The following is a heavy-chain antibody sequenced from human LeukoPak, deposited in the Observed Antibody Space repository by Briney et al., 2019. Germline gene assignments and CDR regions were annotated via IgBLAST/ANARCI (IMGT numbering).Heavy chain of an antibody. CDR2: IWYDGSDK. CDR1: GFTFSSYG. D-gene: IGHD2-21*01. V-gene: IGHV3-33*01. CDR3: ARDLKASAGNFDY. Sequence: GGSLRLSCAASGFTFSSYGMHWVRQAPGKGLEWVAVIWYDGSDKYYGDSVKGRFSISRDNSKNTLFLQMDSPRAEDTAFYYCARDLKASAGNFDYWGQGTLVTVST. J-gene: IGHJ4*02.